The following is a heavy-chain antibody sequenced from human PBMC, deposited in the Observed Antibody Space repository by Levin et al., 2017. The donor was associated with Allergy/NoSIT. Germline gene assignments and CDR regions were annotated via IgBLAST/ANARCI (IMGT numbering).Heavy chain of an antibody. CDR3: ARVLTYDDSSGYYDGIDY. CDR1: GYTFTSYV. Sequence: ASVKVSCKASGYTFTSYVISWVRQAPGQGLEWMGWISAYNGNTNYAQKLHGRVTMTTDTSTSTDYMELRSLRSDDTAVYYCARVLTYDDSSGYYDGIDYWGQGTLVTVSS. V-gene: IGHV1-18*01. CDR2: ISAYNGNT. D-gene: IGHD3-22*01. J-gene: IGHJ4*02.